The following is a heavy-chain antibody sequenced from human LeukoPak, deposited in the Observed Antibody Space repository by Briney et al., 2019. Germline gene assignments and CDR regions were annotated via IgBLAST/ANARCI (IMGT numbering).Heavy chain of an antibody. CDR3: ARELDYDILTGPPDY. Sequence: ASVKVSCKASGGTFSSYAISWVRQAPGQGLEWMGWTSAYNGNTNYAQKLQGRVTMTTDTSTSTAYMELRSLRSDDTAVYYCARELDYDILTGPPDYWGQGTLVTVSS. V-gene: IGHV1-18*01. CDR1: GGTFSSYA. CDR2: TSAYNGNT. D-gene: IGHD3-9*01. J-gene: IGHJ4*02.